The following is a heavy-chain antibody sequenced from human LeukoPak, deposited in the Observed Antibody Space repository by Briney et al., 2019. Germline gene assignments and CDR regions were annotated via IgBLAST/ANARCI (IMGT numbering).Heavy chain of an antibody. J-gene: IGHJ5*02. V-gene: IGHV3-30*18. CDR2: ISYEGGTQ. CDR3: AKEGTPQVSTWYDL. D-gene: IGHD3-10*01. Sequence: PGGSLRLSCAASGVTLSPYGMHWVRQAPAKGREGGADISYEGGTQHYADSVKGRFIISRDNPRNTLYLQMNILRTEDTAVYYCAKEGTPQVSTWYDLWGQGTQVIVSS. CDR1: GVTLSPYG.